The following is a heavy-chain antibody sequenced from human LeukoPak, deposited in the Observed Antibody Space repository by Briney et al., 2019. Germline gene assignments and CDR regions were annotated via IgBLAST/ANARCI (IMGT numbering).Heavy chain of an antibody. CDR1: GGFMRSASYY. D-gene: IGHD2-8*01. Sequence: KPSDTLSLTCIVSGGFMRSASYYWDWIRQPPGKGLEWIGTMYYDGSTSHYTPSLKSRVTMFVDTANNHFSLNLSSVTPADTAVYYCAGQGGGVARDYWARGMLVTVSS. CDR2: MYYDGST. J-gene: IGHJ4*02. V-gene: IGHV4-39*01. CDR3: AGQGGGVARDY.